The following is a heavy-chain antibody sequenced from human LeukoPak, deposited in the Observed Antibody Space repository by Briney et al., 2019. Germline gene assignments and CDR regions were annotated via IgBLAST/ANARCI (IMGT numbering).Heavy chain of an antibody. J-gene: IGHJ3*02. CDR1: GASISSGGYS. Sequence: RTSETLSLTCAVSGASISSGGYSWSWIRQPPGKGLEWIGYIYHSGNIYYNPSLKSRVTISVDTSKNQFSLKLSSVTAADTAVYYCARDSGSSWPLYAFDXXXQXTXXXVSS. D-gene: IGHD6-13*01. CDR3: ARDSGSSWPLYAFDX. CDR2: IYHSGNI. V-gene: IGHV4-30-2*01.